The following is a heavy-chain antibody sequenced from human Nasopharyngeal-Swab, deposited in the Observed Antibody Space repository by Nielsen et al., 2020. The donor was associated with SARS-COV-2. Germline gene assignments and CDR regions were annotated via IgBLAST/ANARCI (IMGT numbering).Heavy chain of an antibody. J-gene: IGHJ4*02. CDR1: GGSISSYY. D-gene: IGHD3-3*01. V-gene: IGHV4-59*08. CDR3: ARREGAIFGVFTYFDY. Sequence: SETLSLTCTVSGGSISSYYWSWIRKSPGKGLEGIGYFYYSGITNYNPSLKSRVTILIDTSKNQFSLKLNSVTAADTAVYYCARREGAIFGVFTYFDYWGQGTLVTVSS. CDR2: FYYSGIT.